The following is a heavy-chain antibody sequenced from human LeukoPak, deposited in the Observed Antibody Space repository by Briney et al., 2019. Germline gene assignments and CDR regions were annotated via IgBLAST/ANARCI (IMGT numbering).Heavy chain of an antibody. D-gene: IGHD5-12*01. Sequence: GESLKISCKCSEYSFTSYWIDWVRQMPGKSLEWMGIIYPGDSDTRYSPSFQGQVTISADKSISTAYLQWSSLKASDTAMYYCARRLRRLPLDPWGPGTLVTVSS. CDR2: IYPGDSDT. V-gene: IGHV5-51*01. J-gene: IGHJ5*02. CDR3: ARRLRRLPLDP. CDR1: EYSFTSYW.